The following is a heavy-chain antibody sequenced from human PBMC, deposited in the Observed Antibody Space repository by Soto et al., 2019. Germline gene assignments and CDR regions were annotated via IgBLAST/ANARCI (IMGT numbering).Heavy chain of an antibody. CDR3: AREDNCSDGTCYSEYFQR. Sequence: ASVKVSCKASGYLFTAYSMHWARQAPGQGLEWIGVVNPSGGSTNYAQNFQGRVTMTRDTSTSTVYMELSSLRSEDTAVYYCAREDNCSDGTCYSEYFQRWGQGTLVTVSS. V-gene: IGHV1-46*01. D-gene: IGHD2-15*01. CDR1: GYLFTAYS. CDR2: VNPSGGST. J-gene: IGHJ1*01.